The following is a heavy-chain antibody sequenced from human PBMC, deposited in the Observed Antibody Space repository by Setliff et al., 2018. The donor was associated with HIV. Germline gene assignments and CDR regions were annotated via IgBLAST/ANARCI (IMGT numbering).Heavy chain of an antibody. V-gene: IGHV1-2*06. J-gene: IGHJ5*02. D-gene: IGHD3-16*01. CDR2: IIPSSGGT. CDR3: ARDLGINPQGWFDP. CDR1: GYTFTSYA. Sequence: ASVKVSCKASGYTFTSYAMHWVRQAPGQGLEWMGRIIPSSGGTNYAQKFQGRVTMTRDTSISTAYMELSRLRSDDTAVYYCARDLGINPQGWFDPWGQGTLVTVSS.